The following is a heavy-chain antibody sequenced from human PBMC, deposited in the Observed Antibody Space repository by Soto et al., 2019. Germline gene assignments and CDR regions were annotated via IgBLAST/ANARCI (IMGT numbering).Heavy chain of an antibody. V-gene: IGHV3-64D*06. CDR2: ISFNGGDT. CDR3: VKDGAVTFSGWFFDY. CDR1: GLPFSRFA. D-gene: IGHD4-4*01. Sequence: PGGSLRLSCSASGLPFSRFAIHWVRQAPGKGLVYVSGISFNGGDTYHADSVKGRFSISRDNSKNTVYLQMSSLRAEDTAVYYCVKDGAVTFSGWFFDYWGQGTPVTVSS. J-gene: IGHJ4*02.